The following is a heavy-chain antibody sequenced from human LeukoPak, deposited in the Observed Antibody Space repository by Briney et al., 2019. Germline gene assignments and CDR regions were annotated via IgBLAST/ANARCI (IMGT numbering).Heavy chain of an antibody. V-gene: IGHV3-23*01. J-gene: IGHJ3*02. Sequence: GGSLRLSCAASEFTFSSYGMSWVRQAPGKGLEWVSSISGSGGSTQYADSVQGRFAISRDNSKNTLYLQMNSLRVEDTAMYFCARDPNGDYIGTFDMWGRGTMVSVS. CDR1: EFTFSSYG. D-gene: IGHD4-17*01. CDR2: ISGSGGST. CDR3: ARDPNGDYIGTFDM.